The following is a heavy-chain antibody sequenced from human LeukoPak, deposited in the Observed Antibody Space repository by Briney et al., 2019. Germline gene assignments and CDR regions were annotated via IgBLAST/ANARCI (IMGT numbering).Heavy chain of an antibody. Sequence: PSETLSLTCSVSGTSLRRSDYYWGWIRQSPGEGLEWLGSFFPRGTEYYNPPLKSRVIISVDTSKNQFSLRLRSVTAADTAVYYCARHDGTGYYNPFDYWGRGALVIVSS. CDR3: ARHDGTGYYNPFDY. CDR2: FFPRGTE. V-gene: IGHV4-39*01. D-gene: IGHD3-9*01. CDR1: GTSLRRSDYY. J-gene: IGHJ4*02.